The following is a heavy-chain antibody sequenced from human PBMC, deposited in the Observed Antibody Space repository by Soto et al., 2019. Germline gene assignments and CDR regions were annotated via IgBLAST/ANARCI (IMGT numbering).Heavy chain of an antibody. D-gene: IGHD1-26*01. CDR1: GFTFTTYS. Sequence: EVQLLESGGDLAQPGGSLRLSCAASGFTFTTYSMNWVRQAPGKGLEWVSAISGSGDNTYYADSVKGRFTISRDNSKITLYLQMNSLRAEDTAVYYCAKATSESYYYYYYGMDVWGQGTTVTVSS. J-gene: IGHJ6*02. CDR3: AKATSESYYYYYYGMDV. V-gene: IGHV3-23*01. CDR2: ISGSGDNT.